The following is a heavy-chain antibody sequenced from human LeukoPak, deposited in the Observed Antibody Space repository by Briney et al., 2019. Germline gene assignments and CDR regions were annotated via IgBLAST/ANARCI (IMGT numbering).Heavy chain of an antibody. Sequence: GGSLRLSCAASGFTFSDYYMSWIRQAPGKGLEWVSYISGSGSTIYYADSVKGRFTISRDNAKNSLYLQMNSLRAEDTAVYYCARDPYCSSTSCSLDWGQGTLVTVSS. CDR3: ARDPYCSSTSCSLD. CDR2: ISGSGSTI. D-gene: IGHD2-2*01. V-gene: IGHV3-11*04. CDR1: GFTFSDYY. J-gene: IGHJ4*02.